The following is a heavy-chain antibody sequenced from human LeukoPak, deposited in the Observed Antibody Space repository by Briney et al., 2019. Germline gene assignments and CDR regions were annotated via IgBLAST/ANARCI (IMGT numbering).Heavy chain of an antibody. CDR3: ARQSGVTMIVVVADDAFDI. J-gene: IGHJ3*02. CDR2: IYYSGST. V-gene: IGHV4-39*01. Sequence: SETLSLTCTVSGGSISSSSYYWGWIRQPPGKGLEWIGSIYYSGSTYYNPSLKSRVTISVDTSKNQFSLKLSSVTAADTAVYYCARQSGVTMIVVVADDAFDIWGQGTMVTVSS. D-gene: IGHD3-22*01. CDR1: GGSISSSSYY.